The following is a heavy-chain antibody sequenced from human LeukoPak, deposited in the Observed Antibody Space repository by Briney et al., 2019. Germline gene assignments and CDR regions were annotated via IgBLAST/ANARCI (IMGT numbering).Heavy chain of an antibody. V-gene: IGHV4-34*01. J-gene: IGHJ6*02. D-gene: IGHD6-13*01. CDR2: INHSGST. CDR1: GGSFSGYY. CDR3: ARVHPTRDSSSWYLGGSFYGIVV. Sequence: IPSETLSLTCAVYGGSFSGYYWSWIRQPPGKGLEWIGEINHSGSTNYNPSLKSRVTISVDTSKNQFSLKLSSVTAADTAVYNCARVHPTRDSSSWYLGGSFYGIVVWGQKTTVSVS.